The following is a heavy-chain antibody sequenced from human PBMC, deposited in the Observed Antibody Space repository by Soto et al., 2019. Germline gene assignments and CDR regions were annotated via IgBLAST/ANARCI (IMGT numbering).Heavy chain of an antibody. CDR1: GGTFRTYI. J-gene: IGHJ3*02. CDR2: IIPIPDTT. Sequence: QVQLVQSGAEVRKPGSSGKVSCKAPGGTFRTYIISWVRQAPGQGLEWMGRIIPIPDTTNYDQKFQGRVTSTAEVCTITAFLELTRLKSEETAVDYCGRDRITTRGDAFDIWGQGTMVTVSS. CDR3: GRDRITTRGDAFDI. V-gene: IGHV1-69*08. D-gene: IGHD3-3*01.